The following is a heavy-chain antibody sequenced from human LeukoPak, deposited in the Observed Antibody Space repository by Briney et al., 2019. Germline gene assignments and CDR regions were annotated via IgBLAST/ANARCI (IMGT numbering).Heavy chain of an antibody. V-gene: IGHV4-39*07. CDR3: ARGVELWAYFDY. Sequence: SETLSLTCTVSGGSISSSSYYWGWIRQPPGKGLEWIGSIYYSGSTYYNPSLKSRVTISVDTSKNQFSLKLSSVTAADTAVYYCARGVELWAYFDYWGQGTLVTVSS. J-gene: IGHJ4*02. CDR2: IYYSGST. D-gene: IGHD5-18*01. CDR1: GGSISSSSYY.